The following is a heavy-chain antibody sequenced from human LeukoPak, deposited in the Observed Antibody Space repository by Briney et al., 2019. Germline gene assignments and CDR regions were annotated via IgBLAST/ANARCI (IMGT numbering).Heavy chain of an antibody. D-gene: IGHD4-17*01. CDR1: GYTFTSYG. V-gene: IGHV1-18*01. CDR2: ISAYNGNT. J-gene: IGHJ4*02. CDR3: ARDAYGDYAPDYFDY. Sequence: GASVKVSCKASGYTFTSYGISWVRQAPGQGLEWMGWISAYNGNTNYAQKLQGRVTMTTDTSTSTAYMELRSLRSDDTAVYYCARDAYGDYAPDYFDYGGQGALVTVSP.